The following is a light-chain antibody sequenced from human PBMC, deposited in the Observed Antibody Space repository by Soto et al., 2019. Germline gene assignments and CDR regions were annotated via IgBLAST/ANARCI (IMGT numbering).Light chain of an antibody. V-gene: IGLV1-44*01. CDR1: SSSIGNNR. CDR3: STWDDTLKGPV. Sequence: QSALTQPPSASGSPGQSVTISCSGTSSSIGNNRVNWYQQIPGTAPKLLIYSNIQRPSGVPDRFSGSKSGTSASLAITGLQSEDEADYYCSTWDDTLKGPVFGGGTKLTVL. J-gene: IGLJ3*02. CDR2: SNI.